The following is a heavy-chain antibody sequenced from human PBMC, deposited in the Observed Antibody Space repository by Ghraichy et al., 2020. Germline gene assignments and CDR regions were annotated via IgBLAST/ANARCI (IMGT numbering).Heavy chain of an antibody. Sequence: GGSLRLSCAASGFTFSSYWMHWVRQAPGKGLVWVSRINSDGSSTSYADSVKGRFTISRDNAKNTLYLQMNSLRAEDTAVYYCASWSYSLAFDIWGQGTMVTGSS. V-gene: IGHV3-74*01. CDR1: GFTFSSYW. D-gene: IGHD1-26*01. J-gene: IGHJ3*02. CDR2: INSDGSST. CDR3: ASWSYSLAFDI.